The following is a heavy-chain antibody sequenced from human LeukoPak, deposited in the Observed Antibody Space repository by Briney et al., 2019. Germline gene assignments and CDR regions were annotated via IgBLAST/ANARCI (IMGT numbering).Heavy chain of an antibody. J-gene: IGHJ6*02. Sequence: PGGSLRLSCAASGFTFSNYGMHWVRQAPGKGLEWVAVISYDGSNKYYADSVKGRFTISRDNSKNTLYLQMNSLRAEDTAVYYCAKEGHSSSLDVWGQGTTVTVSS. CDR1: GFTFSNYG. D-gene: IGHD6-13*01. CDR2: ISYDGSNK. CDR3: AKEGHSSSLDV. V-gene: IGHV3-30*18.